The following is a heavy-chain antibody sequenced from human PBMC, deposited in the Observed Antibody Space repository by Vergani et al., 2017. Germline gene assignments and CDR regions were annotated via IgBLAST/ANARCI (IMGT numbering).Heavy chain of an antibody. D-gene: IGHD2-2*01. CDR2: IITFFGTT. J-gene: IGHJ4*02. CDR3: ARANYQLPFDY. V-gene: IGHV1-69*13. CDR1: GGPFKNSA. Sequence: HVQLVQSGAEVKKPGSSVKVSCKASGGPFKNSAFSWVRQVPGQGLEWMGRIITFFGTTDYAQKFQGRFTIIADESTSTAYMELSSLRSEDTAVYYCARANYQLPFDYWGQGTLVTVSS.